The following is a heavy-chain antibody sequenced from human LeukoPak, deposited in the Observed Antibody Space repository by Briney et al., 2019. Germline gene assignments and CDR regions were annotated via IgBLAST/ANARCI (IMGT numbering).Heavy chain of an antibody. CDR1: GLTFSSYW. V-gene: IGHV3-7*03. D-gene: IGHD2/OR15-2a*01. J-gene: IGHJ4*02. CDR2: IKEDGSEK. Sequence: ARSLRLSCAASGLTFSSYWMSWVRQAPGNGLEWVANIKEDGSEKNYVDSVKGRFTISRDNAKNSLYLQMNSLRAEDTAVYYCARGGGRHVEYWGQGNLVTVSS. CDR3: ARGGGRHVEY.